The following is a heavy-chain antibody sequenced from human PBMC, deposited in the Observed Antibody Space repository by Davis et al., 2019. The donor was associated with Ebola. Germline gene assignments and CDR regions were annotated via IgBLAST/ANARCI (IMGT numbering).Heavy chain of an antibody. Sequence: GESLKISCAASGFTFSSYGMHWVRQAPGKGLEWVAVIWYDGSNENYADSVKGRFTISRDNSRNTLYLQMNSLRPEDTAVYYCARGGVGSTSPFDYWGQGTLVTVSS. CDR2: IWYDGSNE. CDR3: ARGGVGSTSPFDY. J-gene: IGHJ4*02. V-gene: IGHV3-33*01. D-gene: IGHD1-26*01. CDR1: GFTFSSYG.